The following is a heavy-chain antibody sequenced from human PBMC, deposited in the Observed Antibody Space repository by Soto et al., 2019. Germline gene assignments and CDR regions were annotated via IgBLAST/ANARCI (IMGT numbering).Heavy chain of an antibody. CDR3: AADALPAGIAVAGTGVSAFDI. V-gene: IGHV1-58*02. D-gene: IGHD6-19*01. J-gene: IGHJ3*02. Sequence: ASVKVSCKASGFTFTSSAMQWVRQARGQRLEWIGWIVVGSGNTNYAQKFQERVTITRDMSTSTAYMELSSLRSEDTAVYYCAADALPAGIAVAGTGVSAFDIWGQGTMVTVSS. CDR1: GFTFTSSA. CDR2: IVVGSGNT.